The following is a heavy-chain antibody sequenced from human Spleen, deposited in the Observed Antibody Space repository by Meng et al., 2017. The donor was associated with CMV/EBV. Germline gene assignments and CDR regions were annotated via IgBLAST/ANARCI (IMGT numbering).Heavy chain of an antibody. V-gene: IGHV1-2*02. CDR1: GYTFTGYY. CDR2: INPHSGGA. Sequence: ASVKVSCKASGYTFTGYYMHWLRQAPGQGFEWVGWINPHSGGASYAQSFQGRVTMTRDTSISTAYMELSRLRSDDTAVYYCAREGCSSTSCSRDAFDIWGQGTMVTVSS. CDR3: AREGCSSTSCSRDAFDI. D-gene: IGHD2-2*01. J-gene: IGHJ3*02.